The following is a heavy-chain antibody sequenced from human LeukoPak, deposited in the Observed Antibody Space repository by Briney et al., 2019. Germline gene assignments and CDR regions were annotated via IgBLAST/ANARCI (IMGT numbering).Heavy chain of an antibody. V-gene: IGHV1-69*13. CDR1: GGTFSSYA. CDR2: IIPIFGTA. J-gene: IGHJ6*03. D-gene: IGHD2/OR15-2a*01. CDR3: ARLGHCRETNCYSDFYYMDV. Sequence: SVKVSCKASGGTFSSYAISWVRQAPGQGLEWMGGIIPIFGTANYARKFQDRVTITADDSTTTAYMELSSLTSEDTATYYCARLGHCRETNCYSDFYYMDVWGKGTTVIVSS.